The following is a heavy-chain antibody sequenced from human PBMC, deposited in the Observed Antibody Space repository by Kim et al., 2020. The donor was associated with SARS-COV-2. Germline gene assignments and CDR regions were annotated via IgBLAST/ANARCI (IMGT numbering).Heavy chain of an antibody. CDR1: GFTFSDYY. J-gene: IGHJ6*02. CDR3: ARTDGQGDGHDYGMDV. Sequence: GGSLRLSCAASGFTFSDYYMSWIRQAPGKGLEWVSYISSNSSNTNYADSVKGRFTISRDNAKNSLYLQMNSLRAEDTAVYYCARTDGQGDGHDYGMDVWGQGTTVTVSS. CDR2: ISSNSSNT. V-gene: IGHV3-11*03.